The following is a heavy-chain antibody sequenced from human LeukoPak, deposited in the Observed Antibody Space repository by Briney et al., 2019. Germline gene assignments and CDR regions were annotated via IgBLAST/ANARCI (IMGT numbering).Heavy chain of an antibody. CDR3: ARDSTGYDAFDI. J-gene: IGHJ3*02. D-gene: IGHD4-17*01. Sequence: GGSLRLSCAASGFTVSSKYMSWVRQAPGKGMEWVSVIYSGGSTYYADPVKGRFTISRDNSKNTLYLQMNSLRAEDTAVYYCARDSTGYDAFDIWGQGTMVTVSS. CDR2: IYSGGST. CDR1: GFTVSSKY. V-gene: IGHV3-66*01.